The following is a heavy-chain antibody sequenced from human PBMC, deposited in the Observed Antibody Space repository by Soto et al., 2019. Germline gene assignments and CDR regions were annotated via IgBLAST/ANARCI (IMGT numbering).Heavy chain of an antibody. CDR1: GFTFSNYA. CDR2: LNGSGGST. V-gene: IGHV3-23*01. J-gene: IGHJ6*02. Sequence: EVRLLESGGGLVQPGGSLRLSCAASGFTFSNYAMTWVRQAPGKGLEWVSGLNGSGGSTSSADSVKGRFAISRDNSKNTLYLQMNSLRPEDTAVYYCARPWGQLSTYYYGMDTWGQGTTVTVSS. D-gene: IGHD3-16*01. CDR3: ARPWGQLSTYYYGMDT.